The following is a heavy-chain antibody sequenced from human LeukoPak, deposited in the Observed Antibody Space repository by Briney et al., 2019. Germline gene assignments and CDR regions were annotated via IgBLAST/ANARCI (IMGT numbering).Heavy chain of an antibody. CDR1: GFTFRTHC. V-gene: IGHV3-74*01. J-gene: IGHJ6*02. CDR2: ISGDGGLT. D-gene: IGHD3-10*01. CDR3: ASLLTPYHGSGGGGMDV. Sequence: GGSLRLSCAASGFTFRTHCMYWVRHAPGRELLCVSRISGDGGLTSYADSVKGRFTISRDNAKDTLYLQMTSMRVEDTAVYSCASLLTPYHGSGGGGMDVWGQGATVTVSS.